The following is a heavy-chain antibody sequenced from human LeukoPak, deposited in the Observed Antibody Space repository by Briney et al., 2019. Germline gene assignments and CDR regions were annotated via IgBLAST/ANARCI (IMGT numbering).Heavy chain of an antibody. CDR1: GFTFSSYA. Sequence: QSGGSLRLSCAASGFTFSSYAMHWVRQAPGKGLEWVAVISHDGSNKHYADFVKGRFTISRDNSKNTLDLQMNSLRAEDTAVYYCARDLGYSYGTPYFYYGMDVWGKGTTVTVSS. V-gene: IGHV3-30*04. CDR2: ISHDGSNK. CDR3: ARDLGYSYGTPYFYYGMDV. D-gene: IGHD5-18*01. J-gene: IGHJ6*04.